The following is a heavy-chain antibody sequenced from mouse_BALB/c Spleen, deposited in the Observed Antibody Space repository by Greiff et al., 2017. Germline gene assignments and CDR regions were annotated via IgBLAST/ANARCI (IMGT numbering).Heavy chain of an antibody. CDR2: IWAGGST. J-gene: IGHJ3*01. D-gene: IGHD2-4*01. CDR1: GFSLTSYG. Sequence: VQLQQSGPGLVAPSQSLSITCTVSGFSLTSYGVHWVRQPPGKGLEWLGVIWAGGSTNYNSALMSRLSISKDNSKSQVFLKMNSLQTDDTAIYYFSRIYYYYSPCFAYWGQGTLVTVSA. CDR3: SRIYYYYSPCFAY. V-gene: IGHV2-9*02.